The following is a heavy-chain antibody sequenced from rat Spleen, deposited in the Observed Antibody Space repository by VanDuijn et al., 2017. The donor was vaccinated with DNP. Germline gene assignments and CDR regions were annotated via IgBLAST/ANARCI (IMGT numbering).Heavy chain of an antibody. V-gene: IGHV5-46*01. CDR3: TREQHFHFDY. CDR1: GFTFSRFP. J-gene: IGHJ2*01. CDR2: ISASGGST. Sequence: EVQLIESGGGLVQPGKSMKLSCAASGFTFSRFPMAWVRQIPTKGLEWVATISASGGSTYYRDSVKGRFTISRDNAKSTLYLQMSSLRSEDTATYYCTREQHFHFDYWGQGVMVTVSS.